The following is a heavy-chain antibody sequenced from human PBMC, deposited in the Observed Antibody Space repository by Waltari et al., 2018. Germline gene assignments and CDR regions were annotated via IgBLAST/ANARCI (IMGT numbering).Heavy chain of an antibody. J-gene: IGHJ3*02. CDR2: NIPTFGKA. D-gene: IGHD3-3*01. Sequence: QVQLVQSGAEVKKPGSSVKVSCKASGGTFSSYAISWVRQAPGKGLEWMGGNIPTFGKATYAQKFQGRVTITADKSTSTAYMELSSLRSEDTAVYYCATIYYDFWSGYQGFDAFDIWGQGTMVTVSS. CDR1: GGTFSSYA. CDR3: ATIYYDFWSGYQGFDAFDI. V-gene: IGHV1-69*14.